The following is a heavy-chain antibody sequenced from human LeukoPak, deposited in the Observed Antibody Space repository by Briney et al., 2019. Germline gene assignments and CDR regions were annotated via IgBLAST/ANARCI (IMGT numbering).Heavy chain of an antibody. V-gene: IGHV1-8*03. J-gene: IGHJ4*02. Sequence: ASVKVSCKASGYTFTSYDINWVRQAPGQGLEWMGWMNPNSGNTVYAQKFQGRITITRNTSIRTAYMELSSLRSEDTAVYYCARLFQRNELNYYDSSGYSLGYWGQGTLVTVSS. D-gene: IGHD3-22*01. CDR2: MNPNSGNT. CDR3: ARLFQRNELNYYDSSGYSLGY. CDR1: GYTFTSYD.